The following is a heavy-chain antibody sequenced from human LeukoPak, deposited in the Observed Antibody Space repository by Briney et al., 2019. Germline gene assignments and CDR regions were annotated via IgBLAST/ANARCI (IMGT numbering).Heavy chain of an antibody. J-gene: IGHJ6*02. V-gene: IGHV4-59*08. CDR1: DGSISSYY. CDR3: ATTVTTSKGDYYYGMDV. Sequence: SQTLSLTCTVSDGSISSYYLSWLRQPPGKGLEWTGYIYYSGSTNYNPSLKSRVTISVDTSKNQFSLKLSSVTAADTAVYYCATTVTTSKGDYYYGMDVWGQGTTVTVSS. D-gene: IGHD4-17*01. CDR2: IYYSGST.